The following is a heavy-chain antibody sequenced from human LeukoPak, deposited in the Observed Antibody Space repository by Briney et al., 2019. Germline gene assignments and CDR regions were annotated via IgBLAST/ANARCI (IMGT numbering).Heavy chain of an antibody. J-gene: IGHJ4*02. Sequence: ASVKVSCKASGYTFTGYYMHWVRQAPGQGLEWMGWINPNSGGTNYAQKFQGRVTMTRDTSISTAYMELSRLRSDDTAVYYCARAADGAVAESYFDYWGQGTLVTVSS. V-gene: IGHV1-2*02. CDR2: INPNSGGT. CDR1: GYTFTGYY. CDR3: ARAADGAVAESYFDY. D-gene: IGHD6-19*01.